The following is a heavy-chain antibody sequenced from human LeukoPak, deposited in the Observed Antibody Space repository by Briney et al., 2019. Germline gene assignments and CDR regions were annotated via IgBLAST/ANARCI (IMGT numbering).Heavy chain of an antibody. V-gene: IGHV4-34*01. J-gene: IGHJ5*02. D-gene: IGHD6-13*01. CDR1: GGSFSGYY. CDR3: ARFRAAAGNNWFDP. CDR2: INHSGST. Sequence: SETLSFTCAVYGGSFSGYYWSWIRQPPGKGLEWIGEINHSGSTNYNPSLKSRVTISVDTSKNQFSLKLSSVTAADTAVYYCARFRAAAGNNWFDPWGQGTLVTVSS.